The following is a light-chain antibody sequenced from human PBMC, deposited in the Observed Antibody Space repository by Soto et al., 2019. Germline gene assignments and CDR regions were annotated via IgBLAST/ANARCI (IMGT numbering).Light chain of an antibody. Sequence: QSALTQPASVSGSPGQSITIACTGTNRDVGSYNYVSWYQQHPGKAPKLMIYEVSNRPSGVSNRFSGSKSGHTASLTISGLQAEDEADYYCSSYTSSSTYVFGTGTKVTVL. CDR2: EVS. J-gene: IGLJ1*01. V-gene: IGLV2-14*01. CDR3: SSYTSSSTYV. CDR1: NRDVGSYNY.